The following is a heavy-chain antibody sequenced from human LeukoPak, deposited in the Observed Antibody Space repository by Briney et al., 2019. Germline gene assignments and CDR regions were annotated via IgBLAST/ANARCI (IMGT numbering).Heavy chain of an antibody. CDR1: GYTFTSYD. Sequence: GASGKVSCKASGYTFTSYDINWVRQATGQGLEWMGWMNPNSGNTGYAQKFQGRVTMTRNTSISTAYMELSSLRSEDTAVYYCARRSGWYKESRWFDPWGQGTLVTVPS. D-gene: IGHD6-19*01. J-gene: IGHJ5*02. V-gene: IGHV1-8*01. CDR3: ARRSGWYKESRWFDP. CDR2: MNPNSGNT.